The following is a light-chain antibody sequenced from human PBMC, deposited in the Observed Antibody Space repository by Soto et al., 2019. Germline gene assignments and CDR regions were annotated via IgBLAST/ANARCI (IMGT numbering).Light chain of an antibody. J-gene: IGKJ1*01. CDR3: QQRSNWLLT. CDR2: DAS. V-gene: IGKV3-11*01. CDR1: QSVSSY. Sequence: IVLTQSPATLSLSPGERATLSCRASQSVSSYLAWYQQKPGQAPRLLIYDASNRATGIPARFSGSGSGTDFTLTISSLEPEDFAVYYCQQRSNWLLTFGQGTKVEIK.